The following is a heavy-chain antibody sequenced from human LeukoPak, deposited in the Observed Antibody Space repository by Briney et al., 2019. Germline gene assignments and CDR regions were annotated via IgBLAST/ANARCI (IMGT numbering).Heavy chain of an antibody. CDR3: ARANYGSGSYYKWGFDY. CDR1: GYTFTSYD. J-gene: IGHJ4*02. D-gene: IGHD3-10*01. CDR2: MNPNSGNT. Sequence: ASVKVSCKASGYTFTSYDINWVRQATGQGLEWMGWMNPNSGNTGYAQKFQGRVTITRDTSASTAYMELSSLRSEDTAVYYCARANYGSGSYYKWGFDYWGQGTLVTVSS. V-gene: IGHV1-8*03.